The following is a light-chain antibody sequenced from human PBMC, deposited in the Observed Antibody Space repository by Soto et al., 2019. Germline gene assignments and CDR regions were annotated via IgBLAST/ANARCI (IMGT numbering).Light chain of an antibody. CDR2: AAS. V-gene: IGKV1-5*01. CDR3: QHYNCYSEA. J-gene: IGKJ1*01. Sequence: DMQVTQSPSTLSGSVGDRVTITCRASQTISSWLAWYQQKPGKAPKLLIYAASSLQSGVPSRFSGSGSGTEFTLTISCLQPDDFATYYCQHYNCYSEAFGQGTKVDI. CDR1: QTISSW.